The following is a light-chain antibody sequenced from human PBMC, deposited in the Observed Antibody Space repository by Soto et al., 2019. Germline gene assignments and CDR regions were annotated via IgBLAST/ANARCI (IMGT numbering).Light chain of an antibody. CDR3: QNWGTGGDVV. J-gene: IGLJ2*01. V-gene: IGLV4-69*01. Sequence: QPVLTQSPSASASLGASVKLTCTLSSGHSTYAIAWHQQQPEKGPRYLMKLNSDGRHSKGDGIPDRFSGTSSGAERYLTISSLQSEDEADYHCQNWGTGGDVVFGGGTKLTVL. CDR1: SGHSTYA. CDR2: LNSDGRH.